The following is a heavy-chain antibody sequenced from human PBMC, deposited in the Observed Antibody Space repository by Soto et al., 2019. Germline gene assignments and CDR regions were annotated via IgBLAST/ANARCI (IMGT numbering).Heavy chain of an antibody. CDR1: GGSISSYY. CDR2: LSASGRT. CDR3: ARGMGRYFDI. Sequence: SETLSLTCTVSGGSISSYYWSWIRQPAGKGLESLGRLSASGRTNYGPSLQSRVTMSLDRSKNRFSLRLTSVSAADTAVYFCARGMGRYFDIWGRGTLVTVSS. V-gene: IGHV4-4*07. J-gene: IGHJ2*01. D-gene: IGHD2-8*01.